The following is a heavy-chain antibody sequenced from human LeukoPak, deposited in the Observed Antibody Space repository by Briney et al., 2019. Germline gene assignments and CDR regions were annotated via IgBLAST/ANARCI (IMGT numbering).Heavy chain of an antibody. Sequence: PGGPLRLSCAASGFTFSSYWMSWVRRAPGKGLEWVANIKQDGSEKYYVDSVKGRFTISRDNAKNSLYLQMNSLRAEDTAVYYCARDFGAAAGSERGGYWGQGTLVTVSS. D-gene: IGHD6-13*01. CDR1: GFTFSSYW. CDR3: ARDFGAAAGSERGGY. J-gene: IGHJ4*02. V-gene: IGHV3-7*01. CDR2: IKQDGSEK.